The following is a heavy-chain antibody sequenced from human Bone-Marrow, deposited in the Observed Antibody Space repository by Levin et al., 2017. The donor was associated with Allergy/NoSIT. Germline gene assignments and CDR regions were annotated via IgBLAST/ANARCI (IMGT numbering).Heavy chain of an antibody. Sequence: SQTLSLTCTVSGRSISSGGFYWTWIRQHPGKGLEWIGYIYYPGPTYYNPSLESRAAISVDTSQNQFSLKLRSMTAADSAMYFCATDRGSRNGPPYFQHWGQGTLVTVSS. V-gene: IGHV4-31*03. CDR1: GRSISSGGFY. J-gene: IGHJ1*01. D-gene: IGHD5-18*01. CDR3: ATDRGSRNGPPYFQH. CDR2: IYYPGPT.